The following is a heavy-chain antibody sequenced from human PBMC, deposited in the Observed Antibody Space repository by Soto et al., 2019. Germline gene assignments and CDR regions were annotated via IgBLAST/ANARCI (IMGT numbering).Heavy chain of an antibody. V-gene: IGHV3-23*01. J-gene: IGHJ4*02. CDR1: GFTFSSYA. D-gene: IGHD6-25*01. CDR2: ISGSGGTT. CDR3: AKFFVETGGSSGWPWSFHY. Sequence: EVQLLESGGGLVQPGRSLRLSCAASGFTFSSYAMSWVRQAPGKGLEWVSAISGSGGTTYYADSVKGRFTISRDNSMNTLFLKMNSLRAEDTAVYYCAKFFVETGGSSGWPWSFHYWGQGTLVTVSS.